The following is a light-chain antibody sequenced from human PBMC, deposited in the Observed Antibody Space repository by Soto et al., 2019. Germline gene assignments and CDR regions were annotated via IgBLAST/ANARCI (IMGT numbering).Light chain of an antibody. V-gene: IGKV3-20*01. CDR3: QQYGSSPRT. CDR1: QSVSSSY. J-gene: IGKJ1*01. Sequence: EIVLTQSPGTLSLSPGERATLSCRASQSVSSSYLAWYQQKPGPAPRPLIYGASSRATGIPDRFSGSGSGTDFTLTISRLEPEDFAVYYCQQYGSSPRTFGQGTKVDIK. CDR2: GAS.